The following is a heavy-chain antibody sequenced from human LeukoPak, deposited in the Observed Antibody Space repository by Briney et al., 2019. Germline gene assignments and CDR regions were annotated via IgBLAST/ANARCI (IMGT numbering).Heavy chain of an antibody. CDR1: GFTFDDYA. Sequence: GGSLRLSCAASGFTFDDYAMHWVRQAPGKGLEWVSGISWNSGSIGYADSVKGRFTISRDNSKNTLYLQMNSLRAEDTAVYYCASETGRDAFDIWGQGTMVTVSS. V-gene: IGHV3-9*01. CDR3: ASETGRDAFDI. CDR2: ISWNSGSI. J-gene: IGHJ3*02.